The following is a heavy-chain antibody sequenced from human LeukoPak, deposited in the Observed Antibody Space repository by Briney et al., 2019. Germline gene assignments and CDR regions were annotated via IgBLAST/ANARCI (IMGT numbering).Heavy chain of an antibody. D-gene: IGHD3-10*01. CDR2: ISSSSSTI. CDR3: ARDYSLEWFGELCADY. Sequence: GGSLRLSCAASGFTLSSYSMNWVRQAPGKGLEWVSYISSSSSTIYYADSVKGRFTISRDNAKNSLYLQMNSLRAEDTAVYYCARDYSLEWFGELCADYWGQGTLVTVSS. J-gene: IGHJ4*02. CDR1: GFTLSSYS. V-gene: IGHV3-48*01.